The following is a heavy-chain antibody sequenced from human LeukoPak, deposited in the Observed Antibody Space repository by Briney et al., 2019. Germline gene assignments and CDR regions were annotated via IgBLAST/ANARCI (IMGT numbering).Heavy chain of an antibody. V-gene: IGHV1-3*01. CDR3: ARAFPIAARPGFWFAP. Sequence: ASVKVSCKASGYTFTSYAMHWVRQAPGQRLEWMGWINAGNGNTKYSQKFQGRVTITRDTSASTAYMELSSLRSEDTAVYYCARAFPIAARPGFWFAPWGQGTLVTVSS. CDR1: GYTFTSYA. J-gene: IGHJ5*02. CDR2: INAGNGNT. D-gene: IGHD6-6*01.